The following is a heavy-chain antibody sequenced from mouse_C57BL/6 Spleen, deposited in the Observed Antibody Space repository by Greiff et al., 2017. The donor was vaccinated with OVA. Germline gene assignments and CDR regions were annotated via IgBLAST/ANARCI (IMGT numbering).Heavy chain of an antibody. CDR1: GFTFSDYY. D-gene: IGHD2-5*01. Sequence: EVKVVESEGGLVQPGSSMKLSCTASGFTFSDYYMAWVRQVPEKGLEWVANINYDGSSTYYLDSLKSRFIISRDNAKNILYLQMSSLKSEDTATYYCARDSNYGGAMDYWGQGTSVTVSS. V-gene: IGHV5-16*01. CDR3: ARDSNYGGAMDY. CDR2: INYDGSST. J-gene: IGHJ4*01.